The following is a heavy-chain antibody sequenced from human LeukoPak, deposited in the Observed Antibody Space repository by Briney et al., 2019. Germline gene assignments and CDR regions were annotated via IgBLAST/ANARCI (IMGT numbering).Heavy chain of an antibody. D-gene: IGHD1-26*01. J-gene: IGHJ4*02. CDR3: ARDLIRDSGSYLGLDY. CDR2: ISYDGSNK. V-gene: IGHV3-30-3*01. CDR1: GFTFSSYA. Sequence: PGGSLRLSCAASGFTFSSYAMHWVRQAPGKGLEWVAVISYDGSNKYYADSVKGRFTTSRDNSKNTLYLQMNSLRAEDTAVYYCARDLIRDSGSYLGLDYWGQGTLVTVSS.